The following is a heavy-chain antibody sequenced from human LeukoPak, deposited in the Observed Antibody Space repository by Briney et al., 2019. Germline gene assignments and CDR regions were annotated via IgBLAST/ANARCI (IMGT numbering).Heavy chain of an antibody. V-gene: IGHV1-18*01. CDR1: GYTFTSYG. CDR2: ISAYNGNT. J-gene: IGHJ5*02. Sequence: ASVKVSCKASGYTFTSYGISWVRQAPGQGLEWMGWISAYNGNTNYAQKLQGRVTMTTDTSTSTAYMELRSLRSDDTAVYYCARDLDVRFWSGYSLGWFDPWGQGTLVTVSS. D-gene: IGHD3-3*01. CDR3: ARDLDVRFWSGYSLGWFDP.